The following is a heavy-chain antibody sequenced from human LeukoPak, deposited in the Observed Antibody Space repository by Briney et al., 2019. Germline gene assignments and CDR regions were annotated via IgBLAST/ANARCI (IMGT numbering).Heavy chain of an antibody. CDR2: ISYDGSNK. CDR1: GFTFSSYS. J-gene: IGHJ4*02. Sequence: GGSLRLSCAASGFTFSSYSMNWVRQAPGKGLGWVAVISYDGSNKYYADSVKGRFTISRDNSKNTLYLQMNSLRAEDTAVYYCARAKEYYYDSSGYNLGNYWGQGTLVTVSS. CDR3: ARAKEYYYDSSGYNLGNY. V-gene: IGHV3-30*03. D-gene: IGHD3-22*01.